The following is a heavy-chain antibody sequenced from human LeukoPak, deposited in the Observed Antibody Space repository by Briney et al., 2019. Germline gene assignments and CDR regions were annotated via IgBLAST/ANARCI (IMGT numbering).Heavy chain of an antibody. CDR3: ARVPPASSGWAWD. CDR2: ISAYNGNT. D-gene: IGHD6-19*01. V-gene: IGHV1-18*01. CDR1: GYTFTIYG. J-gene: IGHJ4*02. Sequence: ASVRVSCKASGYTFTIYGISWGRQAPGQGREWMGWISAYNGNTNYAQKLQGRVTMTTDTSTSTAYMELRSLRSDDTAVYYCARVPPASSGWAWDWGQGTLVTVSS.